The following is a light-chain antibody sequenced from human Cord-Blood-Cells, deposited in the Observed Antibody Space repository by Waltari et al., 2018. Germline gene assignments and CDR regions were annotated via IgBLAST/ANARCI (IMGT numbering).Light chain of an antibody. V-gene: IGKV3-15*01. CDR1: QSVSSN. CDR3: QQYNNWPPLT. Sequence: EIVMTQSPATLSVSPGERATLSCRASQSVSSNLAWYQQKPGQAPRLLIYGASTRATVIPAMFSGSVSGTEFTLTISSLQSEDFAVYYCQQYNNWPPLTFGGGTKVEIK. J-gene: IGKJ4*01. CDR2: GAS.